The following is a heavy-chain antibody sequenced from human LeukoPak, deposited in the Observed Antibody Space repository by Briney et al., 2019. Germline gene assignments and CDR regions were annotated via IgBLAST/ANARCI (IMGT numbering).Heavy chain of an antibody. V-gene: IGHV1-2*02. J-gene: IGHJ4*02. CDR3: ARVAGGDWYYFDF. Sequence: ASVKVSCKASGYTFTAYYMHWVRQAPGQGLEWMGWINLNSGGTNSAQKFQGRVTMTRDTSISAAYMELSRLGSDDTAVYYCARVAGGDWYYFDFWGQGTLVTVSP. D-gene: IGHD2-21*02. CDR1: GYTFTAYY. CDR2: INLNSGGT.